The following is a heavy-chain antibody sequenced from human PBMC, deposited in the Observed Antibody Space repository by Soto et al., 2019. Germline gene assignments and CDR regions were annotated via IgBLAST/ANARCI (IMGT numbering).Heavy chain of an antibody. D-gene: IGHD3-22*01. CDR2: IYYSGST. J-gene: IGHJ5*02. CDR3: ARGADRSGYYPRWFDP. Sequence: LSLTCTVSGGSISSYYWSWIRQPPGKGLEWIGYIYYSGSTNYNPSLKSRVTISVDTSKNQFSLKLSSVTAADTAVYYCARGADRSGYYPRWFDPWGQGTLVTVSS. CDR1: GGSISSYY. V-gene: IGHV4-59*01.